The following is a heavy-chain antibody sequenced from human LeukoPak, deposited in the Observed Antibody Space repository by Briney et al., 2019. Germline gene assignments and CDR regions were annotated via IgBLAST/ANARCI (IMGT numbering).Heavy chain of an antibody. J-gene: IGHJ6*03. V-gene: IGHV3-74*01. CDR2: INSDGSST. CDR1: GFTFRSYW. D-gene: IGHD3-22*01. Sequence: PGGSLRLSXAASGFTFRSYWMHWVRQAPGKGLVWVSRINSDGSSTSYADSVKGRFTISRDNAKNTLYLQMNSLRAEDTAVYYCAREGAYYDSSGYYYYYYYMDVWGKGTTVTVSS. CDR3: AREGAYYDSSGYYYYYYYMDV.